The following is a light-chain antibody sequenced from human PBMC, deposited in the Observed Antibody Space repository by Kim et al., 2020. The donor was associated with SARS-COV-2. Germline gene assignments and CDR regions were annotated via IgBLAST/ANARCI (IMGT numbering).Light chain of an antibody. J-gene: IGLJ1*01. CDR2: QDS. Sequence: VSPGQTASITCSGDKLGDKYACWYQQKPGQSPVMVIYQDSKRPSGIPERFSGSNSGNTATLTISGTQAMDEADYYCQAWDSSTSVFGTGTKLTVL. CDR3: QAWDSSTSV. CDR1: KLGDKY. V-gene: IGLV3-1*01.